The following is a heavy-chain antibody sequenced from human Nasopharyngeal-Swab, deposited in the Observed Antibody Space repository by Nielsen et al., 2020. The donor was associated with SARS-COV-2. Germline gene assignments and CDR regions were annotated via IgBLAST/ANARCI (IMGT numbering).Heavy chain of an antibody. CDR3: ARWHKWLDAFDI. Sequence: GGSLRLSCAASGFTFSTYNMHWVRHAPGKGLECDSSTTSSGNYMNYADSVKGRFTISRDNAKSSLSLQMNSLRAEDTAVYYCARWHKWLDAFDIWGQGTMVTVSS. V-gene: IGHV3-21*01. CDR1: GFTFSTYN. J-gene: IGHJ3*02. D-gene: IGHD3-22*01. CDR2: TTSSGNYM.